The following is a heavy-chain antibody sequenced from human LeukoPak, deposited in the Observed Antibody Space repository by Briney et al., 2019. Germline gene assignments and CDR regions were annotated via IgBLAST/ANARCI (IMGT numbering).Heavy chain of an antibody. D-gene: IGHD2-2*01. CDR2: IIPIFGTA. CDR1: GYTFTAYY. V-gene: IGHV1-69*13. Sequence: EASVKVSCKASGYTFTAYYMHWVRQAPGQGLEWTGGIIPIFGTANYAQKFQGRVTITADESTSTAYMELSSLRSEDTAVYYCARGGDTYCSSTSCYGTWGQGTLVTVSS. J-gene: IGHJ4*02. CDR3: ARGGDTYCSSTSCYGT.